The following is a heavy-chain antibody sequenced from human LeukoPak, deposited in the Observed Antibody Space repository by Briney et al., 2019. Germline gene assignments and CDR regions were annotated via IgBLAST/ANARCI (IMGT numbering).Heavy chain of an antibody. CDR2: INHSGST. D-gene: IGHD5-18*01. J-gene: IGHJ4*02. CDR1: GGSFSGYY. CDR3: ARGSINSLEIQLWLPLGPRITFDY. Sequence: SETLSLTCAVYGGSFSGYYWSWIRQPPGKGLEWIGEINHSGSTNYNPSLKSRVTMSVDTSKNQFSLKLSSVTAADTAVYYCARGSINSLEIQLWLPLGPRITFDYWGQGTLVSVSS. V-gene: IGHV4-34*01.